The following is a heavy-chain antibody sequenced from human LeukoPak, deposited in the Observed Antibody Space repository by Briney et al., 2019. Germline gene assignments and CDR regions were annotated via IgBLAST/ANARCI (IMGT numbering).Heavy chain of an antibody. Sequence: PSQTLSLTCAVSGGSISSGSYYWSWIRQPAGKGLEWIGRIYTSGSTNYNPSLKSRVTISVDTSKNQFSLKLSSVTAADTAVYYCARDYYYYDSSGYSAWGQGTLVTVSS. CDR2: IYTSGST. CDR3: ARDYYYYDSSGYSA. V-gene: IGHV4-61*02. J-gene: IGHJ4*02. CDR1: GGSISSGSYY. D-gene: IGHD3-22*01.